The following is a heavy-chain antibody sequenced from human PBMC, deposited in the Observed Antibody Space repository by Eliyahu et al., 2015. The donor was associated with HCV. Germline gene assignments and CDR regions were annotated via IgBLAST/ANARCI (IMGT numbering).Heavy chain of an antibody. CDR2: INQDGSVK. CDR3: ARAVAARDSY. Sequence: EVQLVESGGGLVQVGGSLRXXCVGSGFTFSNYWMSXVRQAPGKGLEWVANINQDGSVKYYVDSVRGRFTISRDNAKNSVYLQANSLRAHDTALYYCARAVAARDSYWDQGTLVTVSS. D-gene: IGHD6-19*01. V-gene: IGHV3-7*01. CDR1: GFTFSNYW. J-gene: IGHJ4*02.